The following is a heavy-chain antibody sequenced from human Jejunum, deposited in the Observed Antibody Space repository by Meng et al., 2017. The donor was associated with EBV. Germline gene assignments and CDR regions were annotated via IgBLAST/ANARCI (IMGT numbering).Heavy chain of an antibody. CDR3: AKGGGNSAAEYFHH. V-gene: IGHV3-23*01. CDR1: GFTFTSYV. CDR2: ISDSGGT. Sequence: VHLLGSGGGVVRPWGSLRLSCAASGFTFTSYVMRWVRQAPGKGLEWVSTISDSGGTYYADSVKGRFTISRDNSKNALYLQMNSLRAEDTAVYYCAKGGGNSAAEYFHHWGQGTLVTVSS. D-gene: IGHD4-23*01. J-gene: IGHJ1*01.